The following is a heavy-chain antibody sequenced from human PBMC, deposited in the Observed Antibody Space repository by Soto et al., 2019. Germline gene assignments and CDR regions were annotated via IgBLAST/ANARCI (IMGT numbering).Heavy chain of an antibody. CDR3: ARGRGGFDA. V-gene: IGHV4-34*01. Sequence: SETLSLTGSVYGASLSDNYCNWLRQPPGKGLEWIGEINHSGNTNYNPSLRSRVTISIDTSKNQLSLNLRSVSAADTAVYYCARGRGGFDAWGQGTPVTVSS. CDR2: INHSGNT. CDR1: GASLSDNY. J-gene: IGHJ5*02.